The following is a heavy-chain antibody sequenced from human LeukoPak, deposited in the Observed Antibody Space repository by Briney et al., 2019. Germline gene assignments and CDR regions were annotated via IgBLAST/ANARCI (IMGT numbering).Heavy chain of an antibody. Sequence: GGSLRLSCAASGFTFSSYAMHWVRQAPGKGLEWVAVISYDGSNKYYADSVKGRFTISRDNSKNTLYLQMNSLGAEDTAVYYCARDRSCSSTSCFHGRLDPWGQGTLVTVSS. CDR2: ISYDGSNK. D-gene: IGHD2-2*01. CDR3: ARDRSCSSTSCFHGRLDP. V-gene: IGHV3-30*04. CDR1: GFTFSSYA. J-gene: IGHJ5*02.